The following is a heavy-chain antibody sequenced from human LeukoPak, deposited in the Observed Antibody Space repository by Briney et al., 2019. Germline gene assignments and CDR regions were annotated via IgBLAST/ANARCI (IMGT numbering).Heavy chain of an antibody. J-gene: IGHJ4*02. V-gene: IGHV3-7*01. Sequence: PGGSLRFSCAASGLTYRRYWMSWLGDHPRKGLEGVASINQDESAKYYVHSVKGRFTLSRDNAKNSLLLQMNALRAEDTAVYYCARWSGSYPIDYWGQGTLVTVSS. CDR2: INQDESAK. D-gene: IGHD3-10*01. CDR3: ARWSGSYPIDY. CDR1: GLTYRRYW.